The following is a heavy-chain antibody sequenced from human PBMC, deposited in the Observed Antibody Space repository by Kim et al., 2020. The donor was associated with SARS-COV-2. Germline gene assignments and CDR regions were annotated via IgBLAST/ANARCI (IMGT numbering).Heavy chain of an antibody. Sequence: SETLSLTCTVSGGSISSYYWSWIRRPPGKGLEWIGYIYYSGSTNYNPSLKSRVTISVDTSKNQFSLKLSSVTAADTAVYYCARDDMVRGVPLWGQGTTVTVSS. V-gene: IGHV4-59*01. CDR2: IYYSGST. CDR3: ARDDMVRGVPL. CDR1: GGSISSYY. D-gene: IGHD3-10*01. J-gene: IGHJ6*02.